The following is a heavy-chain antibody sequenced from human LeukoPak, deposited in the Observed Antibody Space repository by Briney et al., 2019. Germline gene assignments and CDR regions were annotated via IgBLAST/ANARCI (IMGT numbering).Heavy chain of an antibody. CDR2: IHASGPT. D-gene: IGHD6-6*01. CDR1: GGSISTYY. J-gene: IGHJ4*02. V-gene: IGHV4-4*09. Sequence: SETLSLTCTVSGGSISTYYWGWIRRPPGKGLEWIAYIHASGPTNYNPSHKSRITISVDTSKNQFSLKLSSVTAADTAVYYCARHDAGIAARPFDNWGQGTLVTVSS. CDR3: ARHDAGIAARPFDN.